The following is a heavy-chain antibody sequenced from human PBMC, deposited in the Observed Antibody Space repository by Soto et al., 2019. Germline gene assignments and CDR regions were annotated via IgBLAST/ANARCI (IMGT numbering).Heavy chain of an antibody. CDR1: GFTFGDYA. J-gene: IGHJ6*02. Sequence: GGNLRISSTAYGFTFGDYAMSWVRQAPGKGLEWVGFIRSKAYGGTTEYAASVKGRFTISRDDSKSIAYLQMNSLKTEDTAVYYSATDAIYSIFWLSYFRYYVMDFWGQG. CDR3: ATDAIYSIFWLSYFRYYVMDF. D-gene: IGHD2-8*01. CDR2: IRSKAYGGTT. V-gene: IGHV3-49*04.